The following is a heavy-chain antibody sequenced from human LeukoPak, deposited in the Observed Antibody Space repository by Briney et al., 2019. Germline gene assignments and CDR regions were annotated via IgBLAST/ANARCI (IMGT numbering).Heavy chain of an antibody. CDR2: INHSGST. CDR1: GFTFGDYA. CDR3: ARGTHCSGGSCYSENDAFDI. V-gene: IGHV4-34*01. J-gene: IGHJ3*02. D-gene: IGHD2-15*01. Sequence: PGGSLRLSCTASGFTFGDYAMSWIRQPPGKGLEWIGEINHSGSTNYNPSLKSRVTISVDTSKNQYSLKLSSVTAADTAVYYCARGTHCSGGSCYSENDAFDIWGQGTMVTVSS.